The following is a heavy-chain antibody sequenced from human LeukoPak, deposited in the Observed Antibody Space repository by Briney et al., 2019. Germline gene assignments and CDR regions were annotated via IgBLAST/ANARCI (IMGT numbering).Heavy chain of an antibody. CDR3: AKVACSATTCHFIDY. Sequence: VGSLRLSCAASGFTFSSYWMSWVRQAPGKGLEWVANIKQDGSEKYYVDSVKGRFVISRDNSKNMLHLQMSSLRPEDTALYYCAKVACSATTCHFIDYWGQGTLVSVSS. D-gene: IGHD2-2*01. CDR2: IKQDGSEK. CDR1: GFTFSSYW. J-gene: IGHJ4*02. V-gene: IGHV3-7*01.